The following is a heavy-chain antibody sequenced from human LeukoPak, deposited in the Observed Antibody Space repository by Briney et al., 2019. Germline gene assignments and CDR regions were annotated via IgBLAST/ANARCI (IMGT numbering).Heavy chain of an antibody. CDR3: ARDLVHYDYVWGSYRYYHDY. J-gene: IGHJ4*02. V-gene: IGHV3-7*01. CDR2: IKQDGSEK. CDR1: GFTFSSYW. Sequence: GGSLTLSCAASGFTFSSYWISWVRQAPGKGLKWVANIKQDGSEKYYVDSVKGRFTITRDNAKNSLYLQMNSLRAEDTAVYYCARDLVHYDYVWGSYRYYHDYWGQGTLVTVSS. D-gene: IGHD3-16*02.